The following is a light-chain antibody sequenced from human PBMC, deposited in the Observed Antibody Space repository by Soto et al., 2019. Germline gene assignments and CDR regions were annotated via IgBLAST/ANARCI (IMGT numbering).Light chain of an antibody. CDR3: QQSYSTPWT. CDR2: AAS. CDR1: QSISSY. Sequence: DIQMTQSPSSLSASVGDRVTITCRASQSISSYLNWYQQKPGKAPKLLIYAASSLQSGVPSRFSCRGSGTDFTLTISSLQPEDFATYYWQQSYSTPWTFGQGTKVEIK. V-gene: IGKV1-39*01. J-gene: IGKJ1*01.